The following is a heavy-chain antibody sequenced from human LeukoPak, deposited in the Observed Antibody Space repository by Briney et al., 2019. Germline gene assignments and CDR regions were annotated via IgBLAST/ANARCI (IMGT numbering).Heavy chain of an antibody. CDR3: ASGATIFGVPRSFIDI. D-gene: IGHD3-3*01. Sequence: GGSLRLSCAASGFTFSSYAMHWVHQAPGKGLEYVSGVSSNGGSTYYANSVKGRFTISRDNSKNTLYLQMGSLRTEDMAVYYCASGATIFGVPRSFIDIRGQGTMVTVSS. CDR2: VSSNGGST. CDR1: GFTFSSYA. V-gene: IGHV3-64*01. J-gene: IGHJ3*02.